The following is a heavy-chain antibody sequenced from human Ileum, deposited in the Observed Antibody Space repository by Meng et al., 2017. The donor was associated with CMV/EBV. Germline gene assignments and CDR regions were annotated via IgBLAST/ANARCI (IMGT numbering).Heavy chain of an antibody. D-gene: IGHD2-2*01. CDR2: IDKSGTT. CDR3: AREKSSCTSSTCYGVDS. J-gene: IGHJ4*02. CDR1: DVSISGYS. V-gene: IGHV4-4*07. Sequence: QGGVEESGPGLVKHSENLSLTCMGLDVSISGYSGSWNRQPAGKGLEWIGRIDKSGTTHYNPSLKSRVTLSLDTSKDQFSLKLTSVTAADTAVYYCAREKSSCTSSTCYGVDSWGQGTLVTVSS.